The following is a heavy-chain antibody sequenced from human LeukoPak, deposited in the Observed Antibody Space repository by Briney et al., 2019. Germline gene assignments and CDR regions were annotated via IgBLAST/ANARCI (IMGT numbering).Heavy chain of an antibody. V-gene: IGHV4-30-4*01. CDR2: IYYSGST. J-gene: IGHJ4*02. Sequence: SQTLSLTCTVSGGSISSGDCYWSWIRQPPGKGLEWIGYIYYSGSTYYNPSLKSRVTISVDTSKNQFSLKLSSVTAADTAVYYCARERGGVWFGELSPFDYWGQGTLVTVSS. D-gene: IGHD3-10*01. CDR1: GGSISSGDCY. CDR3: ARERGGVWFGELSPFDY.